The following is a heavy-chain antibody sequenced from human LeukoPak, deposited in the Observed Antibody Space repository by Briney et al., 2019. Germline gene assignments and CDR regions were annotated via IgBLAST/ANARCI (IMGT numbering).Heavy chain of an antibody. CDR3: ARDRPGTTGLEY. Sequence: SVTVSLTCTVSGVSISTSHWSWIRHPPGKGLEWIGYSGYTNHNPPLELRVTISQDTPKNQHLLRLTAVTPADTAVHYHARDRPGTTGLEYWGQGPLVTVSS. J-gene: IGHJ4*02. CDR2: SGYT. D-gene: IGHD6-13*01. CDR1: GVSISTSH. V-gene: IGHV4-59*01.